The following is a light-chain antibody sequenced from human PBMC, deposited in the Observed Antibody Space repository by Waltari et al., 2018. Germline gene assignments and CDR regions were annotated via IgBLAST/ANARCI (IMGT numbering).Light chain of an antibody. J-gene: IGLJ2*01. CDR3: CSYAGSSTFVV. Sequence: QSALHQPASVSGSPGQSITISCTGTSSDVGGYTYVSWYQQHPGKAPKLMIYDVSKRPSGVSNRFSGSKSGNTASLTISGLQAEDEADYYCCSYAGSSTFVVFGGGTKLTVL. CDR1: SSDVGGYTY. V-gene: IGLV2-23*02. CDR2: DVS.